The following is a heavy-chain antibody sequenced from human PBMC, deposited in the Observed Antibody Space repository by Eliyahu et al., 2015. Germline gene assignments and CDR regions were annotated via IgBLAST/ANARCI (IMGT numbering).Heavy chain of an antibody. D-gene: IGHD6-13*01. CDR3: ARRQAAAGANWFDP. Sequence: QVQLLESGPGLVKPSETLSLTCTVSGASISSHXWAWIRPPPGKGLEYIGYIYYSGSTNYNPSLKSRVTISVDTSKNQFSLRLSSVTAADTAVYYCARRQAAAGANWFDPWGQGTRVTVSS. CDR1: GASISSHX. V-gene: IGHV4-59*08. CDR2: IYYSGST. J-gene: IGHJ5*02.